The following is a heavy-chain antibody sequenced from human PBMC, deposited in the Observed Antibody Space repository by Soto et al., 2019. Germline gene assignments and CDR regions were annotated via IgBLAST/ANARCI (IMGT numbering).Heavy chain of an antibody. V-gene: IGHV1-18*04. Sequence: ASVKVSCKASGYTFTSYGISWVRQAPGQGLEWMGWISAYNGNTNYAQKLQGRVTMTTDTSTSTAYMELRSLRSDDTAVYYCARVRMNYDFWSGLDSFDPWCQGHLVTVCS. D-gene: IGHD3-3*01. CDR2: ISAYNGNT. J-gene: IGHJ5*02. CDR1: GYTFTSYG. CDR3: ARVRMNYDFWSGLDSFDP.